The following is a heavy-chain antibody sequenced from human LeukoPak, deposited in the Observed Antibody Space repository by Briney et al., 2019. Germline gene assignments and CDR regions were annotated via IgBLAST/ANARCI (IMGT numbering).Heavy chain of an antibody. D-gene: IGHD1-7*01. V-gene: IGHV3-7*01. CDR1: GFTFSSYW. CDR3: VKRATGSTKSVDY. J-gene: IGHJ4*02. Sequence: SGGSLRLSCAASGFTFSSYWMTWVRQAPGKGLEWVANIKQDGSEQYYVDSVKGRFTISRDHAKNSLYLQMNSLRAEDTAVYYCVKRATGSTKSVDYWGQGTLVTVSS. CDR2: IKQDGSEQ.